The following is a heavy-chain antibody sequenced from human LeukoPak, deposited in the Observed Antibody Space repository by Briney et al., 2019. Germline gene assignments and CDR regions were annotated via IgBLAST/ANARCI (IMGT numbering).Heavy chain of an antibody. Sequence: SQTLSLTCAVSGGSISSGGYYWSWIRQPPGKGLEWIAYISDIGSINYNPSLKSRVTIPLDTSKNQFSLKLGSVTAADTAVYYCAGHHPRNTVDFWGQGTLVTVSS. D-gene: IGHD2-8*02. V-gene: IGHV4-61*08. J-gene: IGHJ4*02. CDR3: AGHHPRNTVDF. CDR1: GGSISSGGYY. CDR2: ISDIGSI.